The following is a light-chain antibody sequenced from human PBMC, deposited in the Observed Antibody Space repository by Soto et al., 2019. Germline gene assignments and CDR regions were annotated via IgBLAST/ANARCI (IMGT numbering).Light chain of an antibody. CDR1: SSDDGGYNY. V-gene: IGLV2-14*01. J-gene: IGLJ1*01. CDR2: DVS. CDR3: SSYTSSSTLLDV. Sequence: QSVLTQPASVSGSPGQSITISCTGTSSDDGGYNYVSWYQQHPGKAPKLMIYDVSNRPSGVSNRFSGSKSGNTASLTISGLQAEDEADYYCSSYTSSSTLLDVFGTGTKLTVL.